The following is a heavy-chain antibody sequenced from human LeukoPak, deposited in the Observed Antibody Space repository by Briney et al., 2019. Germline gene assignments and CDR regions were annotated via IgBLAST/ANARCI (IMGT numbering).Heavy chain of an antibody. D-gene: IGHD6-19*01. V-gene: IGHV1-46*01. Sequence: ASVKVSCKASGYTFTSYYMHWVRQAPGQGLEWMGIINPSGCSTIYAQKFQGRVTMTRDTSTSTVYMELSSLRSEDTAVYYCARERRAVAVPFDYWGQGTLVTVSS. J-gene: IGHJ4*02. CDR1: GYTFTSYY. CDR3: ARERRAVAVPFDY. CDR2: INPSGCST.